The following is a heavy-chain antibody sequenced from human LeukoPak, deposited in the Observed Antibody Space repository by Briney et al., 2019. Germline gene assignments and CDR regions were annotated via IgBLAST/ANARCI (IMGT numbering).Heavy chain of an antibody. CDR3: ARDTAQDYYYYYGMDV. V-gene: IGHV3-7*01. D-gene: IGHD5-18*01. J-gene: IGHJ6*02. CDR1: GFTFSNYW. CDR2: IKQDGREK. Sequence: PGGSLRLSCAASGFTFSNYWISWVRQAPGKGLEWVANIKQDGREKYYVDSVKGRFTISRDNAKNSLYLQMNSLRAEDTAVYYCARDTAQDYYYYYGMDVWGQGTTVTVPS.